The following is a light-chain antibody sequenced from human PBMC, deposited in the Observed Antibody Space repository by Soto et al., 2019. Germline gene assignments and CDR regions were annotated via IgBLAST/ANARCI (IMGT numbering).Light chain of an antibody. Sequence: DIVMTQSPDSLAVSLGERATINCKSNQSVLYSSNNKNFLAWYQQIPGQSPKLLIYWASTRKSGVPDRFSGSGSGTDFTLTISSLQAEDVAIYYCQQYYTTPQVTFAQGTRLEIK. CDR1: QSVLYSSNNKNF. CDR2: WAS. V-gene: IGKV4-1*01. CDR3: QQYYTTPQVT. J-gene: IGKJ5*01.